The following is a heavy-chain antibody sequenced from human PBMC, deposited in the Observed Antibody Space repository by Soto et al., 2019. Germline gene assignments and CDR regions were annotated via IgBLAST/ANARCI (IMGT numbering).Heavy chain of an antibody. V-gene: IGHV4-59*01. J-gene: IGHJ4*02. Sequence: SETLSLTCTVSGGSISSYYWSWIRQPPGKGLEWIGYIYYSGSTNYNPSLKSRVTISVDTSKNQFSLKLSSVTAADTAVYYCAREMVAAASYDYWGQGTLVTVSS. CDR3: AREMVAAASYDY. CDR1: GGSISSYY. D-gene: IGHD2-15*01. CDR2: IYYSGST.